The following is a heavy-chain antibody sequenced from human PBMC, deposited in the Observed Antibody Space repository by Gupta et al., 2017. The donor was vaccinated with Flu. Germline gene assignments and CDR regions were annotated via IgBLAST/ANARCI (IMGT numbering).Heavy chain of an antibody. CDR1: GGSISSYY. Sequence: QVQLQESGPGLVKPSETLSLTCTVSGGSISSYYWSWIRQPPGKGLEWIGYIYYSGSTNYNPSLKSRVTISVDTSKNQFSLKLSSVTAADTAVYYCARQRVDTASDYWGQGTLVTVSS. D-gene: IGHD5-18*01. V-gene: IGHV4-59*08. CDR2: IYYSGST. J-gene: IGHJ4*02. CDR3: ARQRVDTASDY.